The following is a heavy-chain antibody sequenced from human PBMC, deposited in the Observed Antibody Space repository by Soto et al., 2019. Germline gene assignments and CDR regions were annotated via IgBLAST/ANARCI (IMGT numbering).Heavy chain of an antibody. CDR3: ARARSRGGDYYYYHGMDV. V-gene: IGHV3-48*02. Sequence: GGSLRLSCAASGFAFGACSMNWVRQAPGKGLEWVSYISSSTTKIYYAGSVQGRFTISRDNAKNSLYLQMDSLRDEDTAVYYCARARSRGGDYYYYHGMDVWGQGTTVTVSS. CDR1: GFAFGACS. D-gene: IGHD2-15*01. J-gene: IGHJ6*02. CDR2: ISSSTTKI.